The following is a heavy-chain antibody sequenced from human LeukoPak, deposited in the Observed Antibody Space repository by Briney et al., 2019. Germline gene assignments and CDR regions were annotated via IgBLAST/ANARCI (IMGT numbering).Heavy chain of an antibody. V-gene: IGHV2-70*11. Sequence: KSGPALVKPTQTLTLTCTFSGFSLSTSGMCVSWIRQPPGKALEWLARIDWDDDKYYSTSLKTRLTISKDTSKNQVVLTMTNMDPVDTATYYCARLCRDGYNSYFDYWGQGTPVTVSS. J-gene: IGHJ4*02. CDR1: GFSLSTSGMC. CDR3: ARLCRDGYNSYFDY. D-gene: IGHD5-24*01. CDR2: IDWDDDK.